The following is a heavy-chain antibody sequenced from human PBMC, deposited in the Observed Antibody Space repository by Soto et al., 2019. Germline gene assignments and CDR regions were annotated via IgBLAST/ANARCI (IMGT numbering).Heavy chain of an antibody. Sequence: EVQLVESGGGLVQPGGSLRLSCAASGLTFSSYWMHWVRQAPGKGLVWVSRINSAGSSTSYADSVKGRFTISRDNAKNTLYLQMNSLRAEDTDVYYCALSHTVTTDYWGQGTLVTVSS. V-gene: IGHV3-74*01. CDR1: GLTFSSYW. J-gene: IGHJ4*02. CDR3: ALSHTVTTDY. D-gene: IGHD4-17*01. CDR2: INSAGSST.